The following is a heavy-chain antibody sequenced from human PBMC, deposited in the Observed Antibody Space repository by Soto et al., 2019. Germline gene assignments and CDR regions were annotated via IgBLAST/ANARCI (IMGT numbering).Heavy chain of an antibody. Sequence: GGSLRLSCAASGFTFSSYSMNWVRQAPGKGLEWVSSISSSSSYIYYADSVKGRFTISRDNAKNSLYLQMNSLGAEDTAVYYCARDGDCSGGSCYQNYYYYYYMDVWGKGTTVTVSS. CDR3: ARDGDCSGGSCYQNYYYYYYMDV. D-gene: IGHD2-15*01. J-gene: IGHJ6*03. CDR2: ISSSSSYI. V-gene: IGHV3-21*01. CDR1: GFTFSSYS.